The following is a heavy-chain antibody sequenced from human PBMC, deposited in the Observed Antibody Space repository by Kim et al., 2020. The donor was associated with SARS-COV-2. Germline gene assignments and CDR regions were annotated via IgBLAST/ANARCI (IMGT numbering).Heavy chain of an antibody. D-gene: IGHD3-10*01. CDR3: ARIAGGQATIGAFDY. CDR1: GFSLSTSGMC. Sequence: SGPTLVHPTQTLTLTCTFSGFSLSTSGMCVSWIRQPPGKALEWLALIDWDDDKYYSTSLKTRLTISKDTSKNQVVLTMTNMDPVDTATYYCARIAGGQATIGAFDYWGQGTLVTVSS. CDR2: IDWDDDK. J-gene: IGHJ4*02. V-gene: IGHV2-70*01.